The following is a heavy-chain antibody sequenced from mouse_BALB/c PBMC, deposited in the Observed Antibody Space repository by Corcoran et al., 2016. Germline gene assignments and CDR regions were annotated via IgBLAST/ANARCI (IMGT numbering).Heavy chain of an antibody. V-gene: IGHV9-3-1*01. J-gene: IGHJ3*01. CDR3: ARSAITTATGWFAY. CDR2: INTYTGEP. D-gene: IGHD1-2*01. Sequence: QIQLVQSGPELKKPGETVKISCKASGYTFTNYGMNWVKQAPGKGLKWMGWINTYTGEPTYADDFKGRFAFSLETSASTAYLQINNLKNEDTATYFCARSAITTATGWFAYWGQGTLVTVSA. CDR1: GYTFTNYG.